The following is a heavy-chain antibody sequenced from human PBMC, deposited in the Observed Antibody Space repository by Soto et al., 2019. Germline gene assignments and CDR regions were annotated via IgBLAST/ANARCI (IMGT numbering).Heavy chain of an antibody. V-gene: IGHV4-59*01. CDR3: ARHRIFGVVRGMDV. CDR1: GGSISSYY. J-gene: IGHJ6*02. Sequence: WETLSLTCTVSGGSISSYYWSWIRQPPGKGLEWIGYIYYSGSTNYNPSLKSRVTISVDTSKNQFSLKLSSVTAADTAVYYCARHRIFGVVRGMDVWGQGTTVTVSS. D-gene: IGHD3-3*02. CDR2: IYYSGST.